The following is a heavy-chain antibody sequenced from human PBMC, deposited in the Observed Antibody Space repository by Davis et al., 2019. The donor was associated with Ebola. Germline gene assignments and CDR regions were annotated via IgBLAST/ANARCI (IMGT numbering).Heavy chain of an antibody. J-gene: IGHJ4*02. D-gene: IGHD3-10*01. V-gene: IGHV1-18*01. Sequence: ASVKVSCKASGYTFTSYGISWVRQAPGQGLEWMGWISAYNANTNYAQNLQGRVTMTTDTSTSTAYMELRSLRSDDTAVYYCARGITMVRGVTMFDYWGQGTLVTVSS. CDR1: GYTFTSYG. CDR2: ISAYNANT. CDR3: ARGITMVRGVTMFDY.